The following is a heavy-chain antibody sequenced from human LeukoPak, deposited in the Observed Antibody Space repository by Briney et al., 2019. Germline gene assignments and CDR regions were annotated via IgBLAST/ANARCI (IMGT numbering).Heavy chain of an antibody. CDR3: ARAHSGYGQLDY. CDR2: MNPNSGNT. D-gene: IGHD5-12*01. CDR1: GYTFTSYD. J-gene: IGHJ4*02. V-gene: IGHV1-8*02. Sequence: GASVKVSCKASGYTFTSYDINWVRQATGQGLEWMGWMNPNSGNTGYAQKFQGRVTMTRDTSTSTVYMELSSLRSEDTAVYYCARAHSGYGQLDYWGQGTLVTVSS.